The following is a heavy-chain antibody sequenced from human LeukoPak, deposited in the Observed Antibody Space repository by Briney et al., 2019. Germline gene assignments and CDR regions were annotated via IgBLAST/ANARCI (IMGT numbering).Heavy chain of an antibody. CDR1: GFTVSSYE. J-gene: IGHJ4*02. D-gene: IGHD5-18*01. Sequence: GGSLRLSCAASGFTVSSYEMNWVRQAPGKGLEGVSYISSSGSTIYYADSVKGRFTISRDNAKTSLYLQMNSLRAEDTAVYYCARDRRIQLWTHFDYWGQGTLVTVSS. CDR2: ISSSGSTI. CDR3: ARDRRIQLWTHFDY. V-gene: IGHV3-48*03.